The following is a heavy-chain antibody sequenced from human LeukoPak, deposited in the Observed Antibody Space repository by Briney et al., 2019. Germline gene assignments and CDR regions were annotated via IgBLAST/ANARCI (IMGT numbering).Heavy chain of an antibody. CDR3: ARSDSGSAFDI. J-gene: IGHJ3*02. CDR2: IYSGGTT. Sequence: GGSLRLSCAASGFIVSSNYMSWVRQAPGKGLEWVSVIYSGGTTYYADSVKGRFTISRDHSKNTLYLQMNSLRAEDTAVYYCARSDSGSAFDIWGQGTMVTVSS. D-gene: IGHD4-17*01. V-gene: IGHV3-66*01. CDR1: GFIVSSNY.